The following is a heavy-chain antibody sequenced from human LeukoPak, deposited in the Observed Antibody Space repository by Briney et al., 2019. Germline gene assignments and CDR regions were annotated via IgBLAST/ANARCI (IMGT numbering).Heavy chain of an antibody. D-gene: IGHD5-18*01. CDR2: ISYDGSNK. Sequence: GGSLRLSCAASGFTFSSYGMHWVRQAPGKGLEWVAVISYDGSNKYYADSVKGRFTISRDNSKNTLYLQMNSLRAEEAAVYYCAKGVDTALDYWGQGTLVTVSS. V-gene: IGHV3-30*18. J-gene: IGHJ4*02. CDR3: AKGVDTALDY. CDR1: GFTFSSYG.